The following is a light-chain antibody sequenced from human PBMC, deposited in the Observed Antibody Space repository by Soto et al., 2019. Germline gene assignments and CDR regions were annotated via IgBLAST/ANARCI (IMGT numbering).Light chain of an antibody. CDR2: EGS. Sequence: QSVLTQPASVSGSPGQSITISCTGTSSDVGSYNLVSWYQQHPGKAPKLMIYEGSKRPSGISNRFSGSKSGNTASLTISGLQPEDEADYYCSSYTIKNTWVFGGGTQLTV. CDR3: SSYTIKNTWV. V-gene: IGLV2-14*02. CDR1: SSDVGSYNL. J-gene: IGLJ3*02.